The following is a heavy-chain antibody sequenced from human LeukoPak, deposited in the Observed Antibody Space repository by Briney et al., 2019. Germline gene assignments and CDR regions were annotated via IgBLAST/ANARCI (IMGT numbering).Heavy chain of an antibody. D-gene: IGHD3/OR15-3a*01. V-gene: IGHV4-61*02. Sequence: PSETLSLTCTVSGGSISSDRFYWTWVRQPAGKGLEWIGRIKGSITNYNPSLKSRVNISVDTSTNQFSLKLNSLTAADTAVYYCARVPDWTYAAAYWGQGTLVTVSS. CDR3: ARVPDWTYAAAY. CDR2: IKGSIT. CDR1: GGSISSDRFY. J-gene: IGHJ4*02.